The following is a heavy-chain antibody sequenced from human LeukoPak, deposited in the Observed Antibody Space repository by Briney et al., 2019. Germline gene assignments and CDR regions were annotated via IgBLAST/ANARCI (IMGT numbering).Heavy chain of an antibody. CDR1: GYTFTGYY. V-gene: IGHV1-2*02. D-gene: IGHD2-2*01. Sequence: ASVKVSCKASGYTFTGYYMHWVRQAPGQGLEWMGWINPNSGGTNYAQKFQGRVTMTRDTSISTACMELSRLRSDDTAVYYCAREYCSSTSCYPPDVWGQGTTVTVSS. CDR3: AREYCSSTSCYPPDV. J-gene: IGHJ6*02. CDR2: INPNSGGT.